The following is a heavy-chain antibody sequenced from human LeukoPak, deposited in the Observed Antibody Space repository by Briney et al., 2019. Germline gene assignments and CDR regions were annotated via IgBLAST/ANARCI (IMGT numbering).Heavy chain of an antibody. CDR3: ARKSRWTVRLFDP. Sequence: PSETLSLTCTVSGGSISSYYWSWIRQPPGKGLEWIGYIYYSGSPNYNPSLKTRVTISVDTSKNQFSLKLSSVTAADTAVYYCARKSRWTVRLFDPWGQGTLVTVSS. CDR2: IYYSGSP. CDR1: GGSISSYY. D-gene: IGHD4-17*01. J-gene: IGHJ5*02. V-gene: IGHV4-59*12.